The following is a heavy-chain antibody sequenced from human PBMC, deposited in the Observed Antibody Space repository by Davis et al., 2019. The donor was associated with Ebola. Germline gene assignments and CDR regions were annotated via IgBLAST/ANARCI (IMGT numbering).Heavy chain of an antibody. CDR3: ARHVYSGSSETDY. D-gene: IGHD1-26*01. V-gene: IGHV4-4*02. CDR2: ISQSGST. J-gene: IGHJ4*02. Sequence: MPSETLSLTCAVSGDSISSSNWWSWVRQPPGKGLEWIGEISQSGSTNYNPSLKSRVTISVDTSKNQFSLKLSSVTAADTAVYYCARHVYSGSSETDYWGQGTLVTVSS. CDR1: GDSISSSNW.